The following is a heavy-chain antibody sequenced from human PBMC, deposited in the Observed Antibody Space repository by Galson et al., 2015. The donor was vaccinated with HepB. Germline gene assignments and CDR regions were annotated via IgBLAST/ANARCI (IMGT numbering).Heavy chain of an antibody. Sequence: SVKVSCKASGNTFTSYFMHWVRQAPGQGLEWMGVINLSGGSTNYAQKFQGRVSMTRDTSTSTLYMELSNLTSEDTATYYCTREDITGWKNIGDYWGQGTLVTVSS. CDR2: INLSGGST. CDR1: GNTFTSYF. V-gene: IGHV1-46*01. D-gene: IGHD2/OR15-2a*01. J-gene: IGHJ4*02. CDR3: TREDITGWKNIGDY.